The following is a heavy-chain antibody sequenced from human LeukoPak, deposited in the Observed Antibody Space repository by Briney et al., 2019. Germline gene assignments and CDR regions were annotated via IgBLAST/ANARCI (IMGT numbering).Heavy chain of an antibody. CDR1: GYTFTSYG. D-gene: IGHD2-15*01. J-gene: IGHJ4*02. CDR3: ARDMSYCSGGSCYPMPFDY. CDR2: LSAYNGNT. Sequence: ASVKVSCKASGYTFTSYGISWVRQAPGQGLEWMGWLSAYNGNTNYAQKLQGRVTMTTDTSTSTAYMELRSLRSDDTAVYYCARDMSYCSGGSCYPMPFDYWGQGTLVNVSS. V-gene: IGHV1-18*01.